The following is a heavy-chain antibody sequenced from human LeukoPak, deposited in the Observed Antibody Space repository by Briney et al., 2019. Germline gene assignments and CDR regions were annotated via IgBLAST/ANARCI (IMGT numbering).Heavy chain of an antibody. V-gene: IGHV3-23*01. Sequence: GGSLRLSCAASGFTFSAYAMSWVRQAPGKGLEWVSAISGSGGDSTYHADSVNGRFTISRDNPKNTLYLQMNSLRAEDTAVYFCAKWGDYDVLTGYYVPDYWGQGTLVTVSS. CDR3: AKWGDYDVLTGYYVPDY. CDR1: GFTFSAYA. CDR2: ISGSGGDST. D-gene: IGHD3-9*01. J-gene: IGHJ4*02.